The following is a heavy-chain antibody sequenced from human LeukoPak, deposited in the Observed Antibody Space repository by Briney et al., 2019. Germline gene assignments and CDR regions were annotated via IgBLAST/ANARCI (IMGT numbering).Heavy chain of an antibody. D-gene: IGHD3-10*01. CDR1: GGSFSGYY. CDR3: ARGLLYYYGSGSYFYMDV. CDR2: INHSGST. Sequence: TSETLSLTCAVYGGSFSGYYWSWIRQPPGKGLEWIGEINHSGSTNYNPSLKSRVTISLDTSKNQFSLKLSSVTAADTAVYYCARGLLYYYGSGSYFYMDVWGKGTTVTVSS. V-gene: IGHV4-34*01. J-gene: IGHJ6*03.